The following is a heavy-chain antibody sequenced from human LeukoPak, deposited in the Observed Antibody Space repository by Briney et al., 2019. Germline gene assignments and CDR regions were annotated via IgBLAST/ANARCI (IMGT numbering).Heavy chain of an antibody. Sequence: GGSLRLSCAASGFTFSSYAMSWVRQAPGKGLEWVSAISGSGGSTYYADSVKGRFTISRDNSKNTLYLQMNSLRAEDTAVYYCAKGSRPGYSYGPREYYYYMDVWDKGTTVTVSS. V-gene: IGHV3-23*01. CDR3: AKGSRPGYSYGPREYYYYMDV. J-gene: IGHJ6*03. CDR2: ISGSGGST. CDR1: GFTFSSYA. D-gene: IGHD5-18*01.